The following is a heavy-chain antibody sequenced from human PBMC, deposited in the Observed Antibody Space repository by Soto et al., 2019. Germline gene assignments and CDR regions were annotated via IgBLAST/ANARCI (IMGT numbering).Heavy chain of an antibody. D-gene: IGHD3-16*02. V-gene: IGHV3-23*01. CDR1: GFTFGNYA. CDR2: IGGNSAHI. J-gene: IGHJ6*01. Sequence: EVQLLESGGGLVQTGGSLRISCVASGFTFGNYAMRWVRQAPGKGLEWVSAIGGNSAHIYYADSVKGRLTISRDNSKNTVYLQMSSLRVEDTAVYYCAIAQVMGVISAMDVWGRGTTVTVSS. CDR3: AIAQVMGVISAMDV.